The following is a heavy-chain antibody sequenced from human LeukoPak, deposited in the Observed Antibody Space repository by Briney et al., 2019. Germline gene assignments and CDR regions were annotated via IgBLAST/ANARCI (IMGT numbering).Heavy chain of an antibody. V-gene: IGHV4-59*12. J-gene: IGHJ4*02. D-gene: IGHD3-10*01. CDR1: GGSISSYY. CDR2: IYYSGST. Sequence: TSETLSLTCTVSGGSISSYYWSWIRQPPGKGLEWIGYIYYSGSTNYNPSLKSRVTISLDQSKNQFSLKLTAVTAAVTALYYCARGSEGSGNYHNPRYFDYWGQGTLVTVSS. CDR3: ARGSEGSGNYHNPRYFDY.